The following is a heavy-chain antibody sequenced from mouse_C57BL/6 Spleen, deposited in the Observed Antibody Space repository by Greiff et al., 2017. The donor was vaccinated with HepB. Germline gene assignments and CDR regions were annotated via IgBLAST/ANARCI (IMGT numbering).Heavy chain of an antibody. Sequence: EVKLVESGGGLVQPKGSLKLSCAASGFTFNTYAMHWVRQAPGKGLEWVARIRSKSSNYATYYADSVKDRFTISRDDSQSMLYLQMNNLKTEDTAMYYCVREKNITAVVAVYWYFDVWGTGTTVTVSS. J-gene: IGHJ1*03. CDR2: IRSKSSNYAT. CDR1: GFTFNTYA. V-gene: IGHV10-3*01. D-gene: IGHD1-1*01. CDR3: VREKNITAVVAVYWYFDV.